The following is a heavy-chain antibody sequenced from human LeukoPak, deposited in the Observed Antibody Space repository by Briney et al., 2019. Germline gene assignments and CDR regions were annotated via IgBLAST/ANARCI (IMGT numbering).Heavy chain of an antibody. D-gene: IGHD3-3*01. J-gene: IGHJ4*02. CDR1: GFTFSSYG. CDR2: TRNKAHRYTT. Sequence: PGGSLRLYCAASGFTFSSYGMHRVRQAPGKGLEWVGRTRNKAHRYTTEYAASVKGRFIISRDDSNNSLSLQMNSLKSEDTAVYYCGATIFGVLPYWGQGTLVTVSS. V-gene: IGHV3-72*01. CDR3: GATIFGVLPY.